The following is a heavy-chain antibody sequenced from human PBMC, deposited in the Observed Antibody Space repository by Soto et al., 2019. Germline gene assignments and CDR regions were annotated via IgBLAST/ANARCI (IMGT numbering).Heavy chain of an antibody. CDR3: ASVDYGDYRVGDAFDI. V-gene: IGHV1-8*01. CDR1: GYTFTSYD. CDR2: MNPNSGNT. D-gene: IGHD4-17*01. J-gene: IGHJ3*02. Sequence: ASVKVSCKASGYTFTSYDINWVRQATGQGLEWMGWMNPNSGNTGYAQKFQGRATMTRNTSISTAYMELSSLRSEDTAVYYCASVDYGDYRVGDAFDIWGQGTMVTVSS.